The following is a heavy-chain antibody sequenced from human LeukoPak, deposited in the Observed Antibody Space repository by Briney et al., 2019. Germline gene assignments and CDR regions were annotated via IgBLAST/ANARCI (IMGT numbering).Heavy chain of an antibody. CDR3: ATDVGYCSSASCYVWFDP. V-gene: IGHV4-59*01. Sequence: SETLSLTCTVSGDSISSYYWSWIRQPPGKALEWIGYISSSRNSNYNPSLNSRDTISLDTSKNQFSLRLSSVTAADTAIYHCATDVGYCSSASCYVWFDPWGQGTLVTVSS. D-gene: IGHD2-2*01. J-gene: IGHJ5*02. CDR1: GDSISSYY. CDR2: ISSSRNS.